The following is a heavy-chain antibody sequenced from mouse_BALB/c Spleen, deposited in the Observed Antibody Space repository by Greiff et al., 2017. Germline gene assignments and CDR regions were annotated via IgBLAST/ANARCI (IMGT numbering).Heavy chain of an antibody. CDR1: GYTFTDYN. CDR2: INPNNGGT. Sequence: EVKLQQSGPELVKPGASVKIPCKASGYTFTDYNMDWVKQSHGKSLEWIGDINPNNGGTIYNQKFKGKATLTVDKSSSTAYMELRSLTSEDTAVYYCARSYYGSSWDYAMDYWGQGTSVTVSS. CDR3: ARSYYGSSWDYAMDY. D-gene: IGHD1-1*01. V-gene: IGHV1-18*01. J-gene: IGHJ4*01.